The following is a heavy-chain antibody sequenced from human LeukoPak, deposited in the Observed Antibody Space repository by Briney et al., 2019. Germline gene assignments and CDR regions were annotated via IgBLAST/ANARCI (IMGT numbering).Heavy chain of an antibody. CDR3: ARDGDHKYYYDDNWFDP. J-gene: IGHJ5*02. CDR1: GGSISPYY. CDR2: IYYRGTT. Sequence: SETLSLTCTVSGGSISPYYWSWIRQPPGKGLEWIGYIYYRGTTDYNPSLKSRVSISVDTSKNQFSLKLSSVTAADTAVYYCARDGDHKYYYDDNWFDPWGQGTLVTVSS. V-gene: IGHV4-59*12. D-gene: IGHD3-22*01.